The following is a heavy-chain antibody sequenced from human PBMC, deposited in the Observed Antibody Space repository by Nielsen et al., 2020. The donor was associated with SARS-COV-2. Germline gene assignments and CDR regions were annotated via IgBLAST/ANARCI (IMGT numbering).Heavy chain of an antibody. Sequence: WIRQPPGKGLEWVAVISYDGSNKYYADSVKGRFTISRDNSKNTLYLQMNSLRAEDTAVYYCARGGAYYDCWSGYSNWFDPWGQGTLVTVSS. V-gene: IGHV3-30*04. D-gene: IGHD3-3*01. J-gene: IGHJ5*02. CDR3: ARGGAYYDCWSGYSNWFDP. CDR2: ISYDGSNK.